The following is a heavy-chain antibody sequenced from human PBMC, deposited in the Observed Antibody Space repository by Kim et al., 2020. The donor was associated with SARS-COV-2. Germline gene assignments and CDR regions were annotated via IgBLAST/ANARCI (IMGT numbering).Heavy chain of an antibody. CDR1: GFTVSSNY. CDR3: VRDRNYYGSGSSQGGMDV. D-gene: IGHD3-10*01. J-gene: IGHJ6*02. V-gene: IGHV3-53*01. CDR2: IYSGGST. Sequence: GGSLRLSCAASGFTVSSNYMSWVRQAPGKGLEWVSVIYSGGSTYYADSVKGRFTISRDNSKNTLYLQMNRLRAEDTAVYYCVRDRNYYGSGSSQGGMDVWGRGTTVTVSS.